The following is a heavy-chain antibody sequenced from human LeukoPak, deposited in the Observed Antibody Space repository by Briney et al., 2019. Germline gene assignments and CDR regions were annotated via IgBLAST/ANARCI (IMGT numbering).Heavy chain of an antibody. CDR3: AKDPCGTMIRGVICWFDP. J-gene: IGHJ5*02. D-gene: IGHD3-10*01. V-gene: IGHV3-23*01. CDR2: ISGTGGST. Sequence: GGSLRLSCAASGFTFSSYGMSWVRQAPGKGLEWVSGISGTGGSTYYADSVKGRFTISRDNSKNTLYLQMNNLRAEDTAVYYCAKDPCGTMIRGVICWFDPWGQGTLVTVSS. CDR1: GFTFSSYG.